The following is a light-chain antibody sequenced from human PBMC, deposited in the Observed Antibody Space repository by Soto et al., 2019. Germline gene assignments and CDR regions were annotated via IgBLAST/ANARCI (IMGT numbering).Light chain of an antibody. CDR1: QSISRY. CDR2: AAS. Sequence: DIQMTQAPASLSASGGDSVTITCRASQSISRYSDWYPQKPGKAPKLLIYAASSLQSGVPSRFSGSGSGTDFTLIISSLQPEDFATYYCQQRSSTPVYAFGDGKKRDIK. CDR3: QQRSSTPVYA. V-gene: IGKV1-39*01. J-gene: IGKJ2*01.